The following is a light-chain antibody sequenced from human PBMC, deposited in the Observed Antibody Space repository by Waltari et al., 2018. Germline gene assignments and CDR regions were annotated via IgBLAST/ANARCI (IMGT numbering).Light chain of an antibody. V-gene: IGKV1-39*01. CDR2: GAP. Sequence: DIQMTQSPSSLSASVGDRVTITCRASQRISSYLNWYQQIPGKAPKLLIYGAPSLQSGVPSRFSGSGSGTDFSLTISSLESEDFATYYCQQSYSLPNTFGQGTKVDI. CDR1: QRISSY. CDR3: QQSYSLPNT. J-gene: IGKJ2*01.